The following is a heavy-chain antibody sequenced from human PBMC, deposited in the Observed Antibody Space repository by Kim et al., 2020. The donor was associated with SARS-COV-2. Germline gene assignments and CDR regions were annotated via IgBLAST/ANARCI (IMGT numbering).Heavy chain of an antibody. CDR3: ARSPLSFPGAFDY. J-gene: IGHJ4*02. D-gene: IGHD3-16*02. V-gene: IGHV3-33*01. Sequence: ADSVKGRFTISRDNSKNTLYLQMNRLRAEDTAVYYCARSPLSFPGAFDYWGQGTLVTVSS.